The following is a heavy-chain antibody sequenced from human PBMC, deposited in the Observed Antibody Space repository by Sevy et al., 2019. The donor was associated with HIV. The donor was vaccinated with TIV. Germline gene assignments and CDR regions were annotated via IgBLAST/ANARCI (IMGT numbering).Heavy chain of an antibody. Sequence: ASVKVSCKVSGYTLTKLSIHWVRQAPGKGLEWMGEFAPQYGETIYAQRFQGRLTMTEDTSPDTAFMELSSLTSEDTAIYYCTTVGLRYYSGSISYQVDWFDPWGQGTLVTVSS. V-gene: IGHV1-24*01. CDR3: TTVGLRYYSGSISYQVDWFDP. D-gene: IGHD2-15*01. CDR1: GYTLTKLS. J-gene: IGHJ5*02. CDR2: FAPQYGET.